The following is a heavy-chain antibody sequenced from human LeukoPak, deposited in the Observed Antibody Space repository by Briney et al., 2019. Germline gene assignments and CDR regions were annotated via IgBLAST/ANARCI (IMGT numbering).Heavy chain of an antibody. V-gene: IGHV3-23*01. CDR1: GFTFSDYA. CDR2: ISGSGGST. J-gene: IGHJ4*02. D-gene: IGHD3-10*01. CDR3: AKGSGVEAFLHY. Sequence: PGGSLRLSCPVSGFTFSDYAMTWVRQAPGKGLEWVSAISGSGGSTYYADSVKGRFTISRDNSKNTLYLQMNSLRAEDTAVYYCAKGSGVEAFLHYWGRGPRVTVSS.